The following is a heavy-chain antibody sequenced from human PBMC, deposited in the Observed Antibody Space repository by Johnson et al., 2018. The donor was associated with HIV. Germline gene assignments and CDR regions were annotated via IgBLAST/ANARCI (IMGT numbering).Heavy chain of an antibody. CDR3: ARGKGAAAAEAFDI. CDR1: GFTFDDYG. Sequence: VLLVESGGGVVQPGRSLRLSCAASGFTFDDYGMSWVRQATGKGLEWVSAIGTAGDTYYPGSVKGRFTISRENAKNSLYLQMNSLRAGDTAVYYCARGKGAAAAEAFDIWGQGTMVTVSS. D-gene: IGHD6-13*01. J-gene: IGHJ3*02. CDR2: IGTAGDT. V-gene: IGHV3-13*01.